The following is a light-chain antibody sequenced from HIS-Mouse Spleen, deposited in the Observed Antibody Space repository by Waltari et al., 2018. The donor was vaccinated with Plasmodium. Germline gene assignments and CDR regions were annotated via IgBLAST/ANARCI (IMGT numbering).Light chain of an antibody. CDR2: KDS. J-gene: IGLJ2*01. V-gene: IGLV3-25*03. Sequence: SSELTQPPSVSVSPGQTARITCSGDALPKHYAYWYQQKPGQAPVLVRYKDSEWPSGSTGRFSGSSSGTTDTLTISGVQAEDEADYYCQSADSSGTYQVFGGGTKLTVL. CDR3: QSADSSGTYQV. CDR1: ALPKHY.